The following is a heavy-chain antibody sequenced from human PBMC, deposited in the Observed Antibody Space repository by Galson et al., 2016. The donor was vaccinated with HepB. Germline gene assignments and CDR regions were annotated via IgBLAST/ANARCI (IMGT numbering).Heavy chain of an antibody. D-gene: IGHD2-8*02. J-gene: IGHJ3*02. Sequence: CAISGDSVSRNSAAWNWIRQSPSRGLEWLGRTYYNSKWYNDYAASVKSRITINPDTSKNQFSLQLNSVTPEDTAVYYCARLYWGLRAFDIWGQGTMVTVSS. V-gene: IGHV6-1*01. CDR2: TYYNSKWYN. CDR3: ARLYWGLRAFDI. CDR1: GDSVSRNSAA.